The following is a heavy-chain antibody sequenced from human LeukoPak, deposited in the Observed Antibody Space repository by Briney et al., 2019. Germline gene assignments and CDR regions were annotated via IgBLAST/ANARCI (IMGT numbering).Heavy chain of an antibody. CDR3: ARGYYYDASGYYRSFDY. CDR1: GGSISSYY. D-gene: IGHD3-22*01. V-gene: IGHV4-59*01. J-gene: IGHJ4*02. CDR2: IYDSGST. Sequence: SETLSLTCTVSGGSISSYYWTWIRQPPGKGLEWIGYIYDSGSTNYNPSLKGRVTISVDTSKNQFSLKLSSVTAADTAVYYCARGYYYDASGYYRSFDYWGQGTLVTVSS.